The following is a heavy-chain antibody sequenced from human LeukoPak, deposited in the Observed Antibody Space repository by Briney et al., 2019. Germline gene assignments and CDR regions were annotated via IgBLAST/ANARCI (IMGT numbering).Heavy chain of an antibody. CDR2: INPSGGSS. D-gene: IGHD3-10*01. J-gene: IGHJ5*02. Sequence: GASVKVSCKASGYTFTGYYMHWVRQAPGQGLEWMGIINPSGGSSTHSQKFQGRVTMTRDTSTSTVYMELSSLRSEDTAVYYCARGLGSGSYYGAWGQGTLVTVSS. CDR3: ARGLGSGSYYGA. CDR1: GYTFTGYY. V-gene: IGHV1-46*01.